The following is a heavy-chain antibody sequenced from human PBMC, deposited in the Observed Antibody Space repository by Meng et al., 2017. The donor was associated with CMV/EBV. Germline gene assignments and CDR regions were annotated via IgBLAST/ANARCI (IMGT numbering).Heavy chain of an antibody. CDR3: ARGGASVAGLRHYYYYNMDV. CDR1: GFTVSSNY. V-gene: IGHV3-74*01. D-gene: IGHD6-19*01. CDR2: IFSDGSTT. J-gene: IGHJ6*02. Sequence: GESLKISCAASGFTVSSNYMSWVRQAPGKGLVWVSHIFSDGSTTNYADSVKGRFTISRDNAKNTLYLQMNSLRAEDTAVYYCARGGASVAGLRHYYYYNMDVWGLGTTVTVSS.